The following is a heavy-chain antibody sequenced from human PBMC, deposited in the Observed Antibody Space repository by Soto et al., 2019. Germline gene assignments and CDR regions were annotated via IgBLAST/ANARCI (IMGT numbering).Heavy chain of an antibody. D-gene: IGHD1-1*01. Sequence: GGSLRLSCAASGFIFSNYAMSWVRQAPGRGLEWVSAISGSGATTYYPDSVKGRFTISRDNSKNTLYLQMNNLRADDTAVYYCTKGGIPRRYNIPKVDFDYWGQGSLVTVS. CDR1: GFIFSNYA. V-gene: IGHV3-23*01. CDR2: ISGSGATT. J-gene: IGHJ4*02. CDR3: TKGGIPRRYNIPKVDFDY.